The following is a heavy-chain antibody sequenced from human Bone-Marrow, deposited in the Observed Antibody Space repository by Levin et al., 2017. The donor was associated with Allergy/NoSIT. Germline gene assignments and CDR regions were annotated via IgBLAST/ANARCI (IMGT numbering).Heavy chain of an antibody. CDR1: GFTFRNYA. Sequence: GGSLRLSCAVSGFTFRNYAMHWVRQAPGRGLEWVAFISLDGNTQYYADSVKGRFTVSRDNSKNTLHLQMNSLRVEDTAIYYCAKCNYTCSGGSCYFFDSWGQGALVTVSS. CDR3: AKCNYTCSGGSCYFFDS. J-gene: IGHJ4*02. D-gene: IGHD2-15*01. CDR2: ISLDGNTQ. V-gene: IGHV3-30*18.